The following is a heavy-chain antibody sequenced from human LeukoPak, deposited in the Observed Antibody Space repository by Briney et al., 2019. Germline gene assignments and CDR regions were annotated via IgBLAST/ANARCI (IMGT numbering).Heavy chain of an antibody. Sequence: SETLSLTCAVYGGSFRGYYWSWIRQPPGKALEWIGDISHSGTTNYNPSLKSRLTISVDKSMNQFSLKLTSVTAADTAVYYCARNYDLWGQGTLVTVSS. CDR2: ISHSGTT. J-gene: IGHJ4*02. V-gene: IGHV4-34*01. CDR1: GGSFRGYY. CDR3: ARNYDL. D-gene: IGHD3-3*01.